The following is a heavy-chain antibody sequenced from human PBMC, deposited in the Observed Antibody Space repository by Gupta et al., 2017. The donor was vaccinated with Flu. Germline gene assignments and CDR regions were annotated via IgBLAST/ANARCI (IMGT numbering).Heavy chain of an antibody. D-gene: IGHD2-2*02. V-gene: IGHV3-7*01. CDR3: TRECSYIALDY. J-gene: IGHJ4*02. CDR1: GFTFISSW. Sequence: EVQLVEYGGGLVQPGGSLRPSCGAYGFTFISSWMPWGRQAAGKGLEVVSNINQDGSVNNFVYSVNGLVTIYRDNVKISLYLHMDTRISEYTAGYFCTRECSYIALDYWGQGTLVTVSS. CDR2: INQDGSVN.